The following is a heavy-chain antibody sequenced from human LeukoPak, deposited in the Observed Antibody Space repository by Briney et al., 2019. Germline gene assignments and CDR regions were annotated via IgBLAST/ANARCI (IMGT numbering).Heavy chain of an antibody. CDR2: IYYSGST. J-gene: IGHJ4*02. V-gene: IGHV4-39*01. CDR3: ARQSGYIDY. Sequence: SETLSLTCTVSGGSISSSSYYWGWIRQPPGKGLEWIGSIYYSGSTYYNPSLKSRVTISVDTSKNQFSLKLSPVTAADTAVYYCARQSGYIDYWGQGTLVTVSS. CDR1: GGSISSSSYY.